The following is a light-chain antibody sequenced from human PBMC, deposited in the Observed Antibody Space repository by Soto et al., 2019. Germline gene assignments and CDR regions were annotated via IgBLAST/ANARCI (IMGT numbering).Light chain of an antibody. CDR3: QQYGRSSWT. V-gene: IGKV3-20*01. CDR1: QSVPNTY. CDR2: DTS. J-gene: IGKJ1*01. Sequence: WTASPVNLYLYQGPIAVLSCITSQSVPNTYVAWYQQQPGQAPRLLISDTSNRATGIPDRFIGSGSGTDFTLTISSLEPEDFAIYYCQQYGRSSWTVGQGSKVDNK.